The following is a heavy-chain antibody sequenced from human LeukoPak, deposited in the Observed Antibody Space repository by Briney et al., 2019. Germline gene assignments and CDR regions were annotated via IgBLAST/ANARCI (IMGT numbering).Heavy chain of an antibody. V-gene: IGHV3-53*01. J-gene: IGHJ4*02. D-gene: IGHD2-15*01. Sequence: GGSLRLSCAASRFTFRSYAMTWVRQAPGKGLEWVSVIYSGGSTYYADSVKGRFTISRDNSKNTLYLQMNSLRAEDTAVYYCASYVTSDKIFAYWGQGTLVTVSS. CDR3: ASYVTSDKIFAY. CDR2: IYSGGST. CDR1: RFTFRSYA.